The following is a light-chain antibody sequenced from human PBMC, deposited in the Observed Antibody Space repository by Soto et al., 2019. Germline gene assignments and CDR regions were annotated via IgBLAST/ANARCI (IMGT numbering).Light chain of an antibody. Sequence: SPGTLSLSPGERATLSCRASQSVSSSYLAWYQQKPGQAPRLLIYGASSRATGIPDRFSGSGSGTDFTLTISRLEPEDFGVYYCQQSGTSPSITFGPGTRLEIK. J-gene: IGKJ5*01. CDR3: QQSGTSPSIT. CDR1: QSVSSSY. CDR2: GAS. V-gene: IGKV3-20*01.